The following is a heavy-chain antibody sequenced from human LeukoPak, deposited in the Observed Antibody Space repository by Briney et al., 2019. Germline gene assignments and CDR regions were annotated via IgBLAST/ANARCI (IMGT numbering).Heavy chain of an antibody. D-gene: IGHD3-10*01. V-gene: IGHV4-34*01. Sequence: PPETPSLTPSLSLGASTGDTSTAIRQPPGKGLEWIGEINHTGRTNYNPSLKSRVTMSVDTSKNQFSLELRSLTAPDAAVYYCARGHSLTVFQSMAGRSGSGYFYYGVRDVWGQGTTVTVSS. J-gene: IGHJ6*01. CDR1: LGASTGDT. CDR3: ARGHSLTVFQSMAGRSGSGYFYYGVRDV. CDR2: INHTGRT.